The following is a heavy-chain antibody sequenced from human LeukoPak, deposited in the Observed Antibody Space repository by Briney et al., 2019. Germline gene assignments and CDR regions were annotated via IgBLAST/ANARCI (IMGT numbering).Heavy chain of an antibody. J-gene: IGHJ5*02. Sequence: ASVKVSCKASGYTFTSYYMHWVRQAPGQGLEWMGIINPSGGSTGYAQKFQGRVTMTRDMSTSTVYMELSSLRSEDTAVYYCAGAPSRYSSSSGWFDPWGQGTLVTVSS. CDR1: GYTFTSYY. CDR2: INPSGGST. CDR3: AGAPSRYSSSSGWFDP. D-gene: IGHD6-6*01. V-gene: IGHV1-46*01.